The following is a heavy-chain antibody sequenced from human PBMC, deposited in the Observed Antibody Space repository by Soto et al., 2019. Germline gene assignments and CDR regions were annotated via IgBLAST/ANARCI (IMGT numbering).Heavy chain of an antibody. CDR1: GGSLRGYY. CDR2: TSDSGNT. D-gene: IGHD3-9*01. CDR3: ARHRTGSRGVDL. J-gene: IGHJ5*02. V-gene: IGHV4-34*01. Sequence: QVQRHQGGAGLVKPSETLSRICDVYGGSLRGYYWIWVRQSPGRGLEWIGETSDSGNTKYNPSLKSRVTISLDTSKNQFSLRLNSVTAADTAVYYCARHRTGSRGVDLWGQGMLATVSS.